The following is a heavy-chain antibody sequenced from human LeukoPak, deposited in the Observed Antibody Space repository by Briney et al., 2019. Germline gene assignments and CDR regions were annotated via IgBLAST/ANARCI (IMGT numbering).Heavy chain of an antibody. J-gene: IGHJ6*03. V-gene: IGHV3-7*01. CDR3: ASRDYGGNRDYYYYYMDV. Sequence: GGSLRLSCVASGFTFSNYWMSWVRQAPGKGLEWVANIKQDGSEKYYVDSVKGRFTISRDNAKNSLYLQMNSLRAEDTAVYYCASRDYGGNRDYYYYYMDVWGKGTTVTASS. CDR1: GFTFSNYW. D-gene: IGHD4-23*01. CDR2: IKQDGSEK.